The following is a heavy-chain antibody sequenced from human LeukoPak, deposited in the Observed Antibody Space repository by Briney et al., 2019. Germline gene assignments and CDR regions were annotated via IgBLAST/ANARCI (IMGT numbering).Heavy chain of an antibody. CDR3: AREHAYGDYGYGRDV. Sequence: GGSLRLSCAASGFTFSSYSMNWVRQAPGKGLEWVSSISSSSSYIYYADSVKGRFTISRDNAKNSLYLQMNSLRAEDTAVYYCAREHAYGDYGYGRDVWGQGTTVTVSS. CDR2: ISSSSSYI. V-gene: IGHV3-21*01. CDR1: GFTFSSYS. D-gene: IGHD4-17*01. J-gene: IGHJ6*02.